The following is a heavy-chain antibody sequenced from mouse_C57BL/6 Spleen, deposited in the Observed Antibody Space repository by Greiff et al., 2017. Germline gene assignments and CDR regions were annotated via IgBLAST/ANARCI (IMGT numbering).Heavy chain of an antibody. CDR1: GYTFTSYW. J-gene: IGHJ4*01. V-gene: IGHV1-50*01. CDR2: IDPSDSYT. D-gene: IGHD4-1*01. CDR3: ARWDDYHAMDY. Sequence: QVQLQQPGAELVKPGASVKLSCKASGYTFTSYWMQWVKQRPGQGLEWIGEIDPSDSYTNYNQKFKGKATLTVDTSSSTAYMQLSSLTSEDSAVYYCARWDDYHAMDYWGQGTSVTVSS.